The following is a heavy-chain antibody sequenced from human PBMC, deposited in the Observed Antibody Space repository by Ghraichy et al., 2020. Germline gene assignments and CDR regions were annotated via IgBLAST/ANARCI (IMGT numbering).Heavy chain of an antibody. J-gene: IGHJ4*02. CDR1: GGSFSGYY. V-gene: IGHV4-34*01. CDR2: INHSGST. D-gene: IGHD2-15*01. CDR3: ARGRQWCPFDY. Sequence: SETLTLTCAVYGGSFSGYYWSWIRQPPGKGLEWIGEINHSGSTNYNPSLKSRVTISVDTSKNQFSLKLSSVTAADTAVYYCARGRQWCPFDYWGQGTLVTVSS.